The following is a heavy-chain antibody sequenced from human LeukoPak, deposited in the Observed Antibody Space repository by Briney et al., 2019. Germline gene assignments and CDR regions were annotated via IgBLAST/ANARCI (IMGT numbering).Heavy chain of an antibody. CDR3: ARVGSPRGVNYYYYMDV. J-gene: IGHJ6*03. Sequence: SETLSLTCAVYGGSFNGYYWSWIRRPPGKGLEWIGEINHSGSTNYNPSLKSRVTISVDTSKNQFSLKLSSVTAADTAVYYCARVGSPRGVNYYYYMDVWGKGTTVTISS. D-gene: IGHD3-10*01. V-gene: IGHV4-34*01. CDR2: INHSGST. CDR1: GGSFNGYY.